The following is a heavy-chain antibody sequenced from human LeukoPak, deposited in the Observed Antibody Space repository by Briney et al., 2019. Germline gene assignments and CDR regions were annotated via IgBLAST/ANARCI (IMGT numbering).Heavy chain of an antibody. CDR3: AKGCRSGGSCFYTDY. D-gene: IGHD2-15*01. Sequence: GGSLRLSCAASGLXFSNYGMHWVRQAPGKGLEWVAIISNDGSRKYYADSVKGRFTISRETSNNTLYLQMNSLTSDDTAVYYCAKGCRSGGSCFYTDYWGQGTLVTVSS. J-gene: IGHJ4*02. CDR2: ISNDGSRK. V-gene: IGHV3-30*18. CDR1: GLXFSNYG.